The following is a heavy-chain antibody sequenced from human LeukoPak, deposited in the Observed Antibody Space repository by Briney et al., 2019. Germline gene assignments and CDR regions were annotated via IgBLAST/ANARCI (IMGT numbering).Heavy chain of an antibody. Sequence: GGSLRLSCAASGFTSSSYWMSWVRQAPGKGLEWVANIKQDGSEKYYVDSVKGRFTISRDNAKNSLYLQMNSLRAEDTAVYYCARAHYSPMVRGVIHPFDYWGQGTLVTVSS. CDR1: GFTSSSYW. CDR3: ARAHYSPMVRGVIHPFDY. D-gene: IGHD3-10*01. V-gene: IGHV3-7*01. CDR2: IKQDGSEK. J-gene: IGHJ4*02.